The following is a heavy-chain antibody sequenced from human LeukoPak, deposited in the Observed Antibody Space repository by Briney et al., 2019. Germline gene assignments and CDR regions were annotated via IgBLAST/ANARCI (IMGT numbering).Heavy chain of an antibody. V-gene: IGHV4-34*01. CDR2: INHSGST. Sequence: SETLSLTCAVYGGSFSGYYWSWIRQPPGKGLGWIGEINHSGSTNYNPSLKSRVTISVDTSKNQFSLKLSSVTAADTAVYYCASAYSSSGYYGGDYWGQGTLVTVSS. CDR1: GGSFSGYY. CDR3: ASAYSSSGYYGGDY. J-gene: IGHJ4*02. D-gene: IGHD3-22*01.